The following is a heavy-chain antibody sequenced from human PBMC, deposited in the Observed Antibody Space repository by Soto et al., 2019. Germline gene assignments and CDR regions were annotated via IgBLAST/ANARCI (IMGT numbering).Heavy chain of an antibody. CDR3: ARDPHSLDY. V-gene: IGHV3-48*01. D-gene: IGHD2-21*01. Sequence: EVQLVESGGGLVQPGGSLRLSCAASGFTFSSYSMNWVRQTPGKGLEWVAYIRSSGSRIYYADSVKGRFTISRDNAKNSLYLQMNNLRVEDTAVYYCARDPHSLDYWGQGTLVTVSS. J-gene: IGHJ4*02. CDR1: GFTFSSYS. CDR2: IRSSGSRI.